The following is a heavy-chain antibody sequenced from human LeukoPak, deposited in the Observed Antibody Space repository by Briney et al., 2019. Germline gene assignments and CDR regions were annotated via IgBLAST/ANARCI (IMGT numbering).Heavy chain of an antibody. CDR1: GFTFSDYY. Sequence: GGSLRLSCAASGFTFSDYYMSWIGQAPGKGLQWVSYISSSGSTIYYADSVKGRLTISRDNAKNTLYLQMNSLRAEDTAIYFCTREEAPVEGDDAFDVWGQGTMVTV. D-gene: IGHD3-16*01. J-gene: IGHJ3*01. CDR3: TREEAPVEGDDAFDV. V-gene: IGHV3-11*04. CDR2: ISSSGSTI.